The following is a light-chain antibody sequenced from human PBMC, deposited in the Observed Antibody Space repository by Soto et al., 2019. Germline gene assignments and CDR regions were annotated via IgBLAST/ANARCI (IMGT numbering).Light chain of an antibody. J-gene: IGLJ2*01. CDR2: SNH. CDR3: STWDDSLRGLV. Sequence: QSVLTQPPSASGAPGQGISISCSGSRSNIGGNSVSWYRQVPGTAPKLLIFSNHQRPSGVPDRFSGSKSGTSASLAISGLQSEDEADYYCSTWDDSLRGLVFGGGTKLTVL. V-gene: IGLV1-44*01. CDR1: RSNIGGNS.